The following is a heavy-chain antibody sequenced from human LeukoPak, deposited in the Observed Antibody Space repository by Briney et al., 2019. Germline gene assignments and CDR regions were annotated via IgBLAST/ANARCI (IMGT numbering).Heavy chain of an antibody. CDR2: ISDSGGST. CDR3: ARSVDSSGWEYYYYYYGMDA. D-gene: IGHD6-19*01. J-gene: IGHJ6*02. Sequence: GGSLRLSCAASGFTFSTYVMNWVRQAPGKGLEWVSTISDSGGSTYYADSLKGRFTISRDNAKNSLYLQMNSLRAEDTAVYYCARSVDSSGWEYYYYYYGMDAWGQGTTVTVSS. CDR1: GFTFSTYV. V-gene: IGHV3-23*01.